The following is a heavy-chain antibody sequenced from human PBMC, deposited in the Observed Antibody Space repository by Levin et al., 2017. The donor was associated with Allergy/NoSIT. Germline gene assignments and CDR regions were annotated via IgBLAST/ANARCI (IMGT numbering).Heavy chain of an antibody. V-gene: IGHV3-23*01. Sequence: PGGSLRLSCAASGFTFSSYAMSWVRQAPGKGLEWVSAISGSGGSTYYADSVKGRFTISRDNSKNTLYLQMNSLRAEDTAVYYCAKDSGGWSGYYRAIIHFDYWGQGTLVTVSS. CDR3: AKDSGGWSGYYRAIIHFDY. J-gene: IGHJ4*02. CDR1: GFTFSSYA. D-gene: IGHD3-3*01. CDR2: ISGSGGST.